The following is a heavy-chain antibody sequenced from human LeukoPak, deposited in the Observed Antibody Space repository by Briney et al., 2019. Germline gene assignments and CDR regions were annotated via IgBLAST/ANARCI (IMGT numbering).Heavy chain of an antibody. Sequence: GGSLRLSCAASGFTFSSYAMAWVRQAPGKGLEWVSAIRGSGGDTSYADSVKGRFTISRDNSKNTLYLQMNSLRAEDTAVYYCARDLWLGNHYYGMDVWGQGTTVTVSS. D-gene: IGHD6-19*01. J-gene: IGHJ6*02. CDR3: ARDLWLGNHYYGMDV. V-gene: IGHV3-23*01. CDR1: GFTFSSYA. CDR2: IRGSGGDT.